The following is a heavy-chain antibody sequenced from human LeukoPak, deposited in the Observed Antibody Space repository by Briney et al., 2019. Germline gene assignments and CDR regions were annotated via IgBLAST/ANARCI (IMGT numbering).Heavy chain of an antibody. CDR3: GAVAEVAVPGVRH. CDR2: IDDKGLT. D-gene: IGHD6-19*01. Sequence: PSEPLSLLCSVSGYSMRNVFFWGWIRHPPGKGLEWLGSIDDKGLTHYNPSLQSRLSISVDTSNNQFSLRVRSVTAADTAVYYCGAVAEVAVPGVRHGGQGDRDSV. J-gene: IGHJ1*01. V-gene: IGHV4-38-2*02. CDR1: GYSMRNVFF.